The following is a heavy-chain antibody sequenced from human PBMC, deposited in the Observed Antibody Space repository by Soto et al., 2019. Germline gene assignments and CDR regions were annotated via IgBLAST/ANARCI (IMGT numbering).Heavy chain of an antibody. V-gene: IGHV3-74*01. CDR3: ARGLRGGYGMDV. D-gene: IGHD3-16*01. CDR2: IRYDGRIT. Sequence: EVQLVESGGGLVQPGGSLRLSCAASGFTFSSYWMHWVRQAPGKGLVWVSRIRYDGRITNYVDSVKGRSTISRDDAKNTVYLQMNSLRAEDTAVHYCARGLRGGYGMDVWGQGTTVTVSS. J-gene: IGHJ6*02. CDR1: GFTFSSYW.